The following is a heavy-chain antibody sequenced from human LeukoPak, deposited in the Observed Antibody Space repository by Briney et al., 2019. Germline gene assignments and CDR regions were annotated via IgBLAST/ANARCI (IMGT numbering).Heavy chain of an antibody. CDR1: GGSISSSSYY. Sequence: SETLSLTCTVSGGSISSSSYYWGWIRQPPGKGLEWIGSIYYSGSTYYNPSLKSRVTISVDTSKNQFSLKLSSVTAADTAVYYCARAYSSSWSNYYYYYYMDVWGKGTTVTVSS. V-gene: IGHV4-39*07. CDR3: ARAYSSSWSNYYYYYYMDV. CDR2: IYYSGST. D-gene: IGHD6-13*01. J-gene: IGHJ6*03.